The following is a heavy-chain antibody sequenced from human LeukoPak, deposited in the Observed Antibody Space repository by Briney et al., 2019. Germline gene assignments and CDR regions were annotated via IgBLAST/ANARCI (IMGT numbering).Heavy chain of an antibody. CDR3: ARQGRSYINPNRGWFDP. CDR1: GFSFSSYS. D-gene: IGHD2/OR15-2a*01. Sequence: GGSLRLSCAASGFSFSSYSMNWVRQAPGKGLEWVSSLSSTSSDKRYAESVTGRFTISRDNPKNSVFLQMNSLRVEDTAVYYCARQGRSYINPNRGWFDPWGQGTLVTVSS. CDR2: LSSTSSDK. V-gene: IGHV3-21*06. J-gene: IGHJ5*02.